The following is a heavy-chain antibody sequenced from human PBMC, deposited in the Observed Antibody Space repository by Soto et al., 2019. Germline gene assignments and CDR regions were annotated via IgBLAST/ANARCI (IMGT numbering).Heavy chain of an antibody. CDR3: ARYRYSSSRSYYYYGMDV. D-gene: IGHD6-13*01. CDR2: IYPGDSDT. J-gene: IGHJ6*02. Sequence: GESLKISCKGSGYSFTSYWIGWVRQMPGKGLEWMGIIYPGDSDTRYSPSFQGQVTISADKSISTAYLQWSSLKASDTAMYYCARYRYSSSRSYYYYGMDVWGQGTTVTVSS. V-gene: IGHV5-51*01. CDR1: GYSFTSYW.